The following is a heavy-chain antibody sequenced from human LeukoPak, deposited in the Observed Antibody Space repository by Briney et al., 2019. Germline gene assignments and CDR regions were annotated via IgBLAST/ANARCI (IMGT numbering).Heavy chain of an antibody. V-gene: IGHV4-34*01. J-gene: IGHJ6*03. Sequence: SETLSLTCAVYGGSFSGYYWSWIRQPPGKVLEWVGEINHSRSTNYNPSLKSRVTISVDTSKNQFSLKLSSVTAADTAVYYCARYSALRLGELSLYNYYYMDVWGKGTTVTVSS. D-gene: IGHD3-16*02. CDR1: GGSFSGYY. CDR2: INHSRST. CDR3: ARYSALRLGELSLYNYYYMDV.